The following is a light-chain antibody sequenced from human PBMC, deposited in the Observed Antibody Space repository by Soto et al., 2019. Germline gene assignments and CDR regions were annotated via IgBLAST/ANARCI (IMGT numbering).Light chain of an antibody. J-gene: IGLJ3*02. CDR2: EVS. CDR1: SSDVGGYNY. Sequence: QSALTQPASVSGSPGQSITISCTGTSSDVGGYNYVSWYQQHPGKAPKLMIYEVSNRPSGVSNRFSGSKSGNTASLTISGLQAEDEADYYCSSYTSSSLWVLGGGTQLT. CDR3: SSYTSSSLWV. V-gene: IGLV2-14*01.